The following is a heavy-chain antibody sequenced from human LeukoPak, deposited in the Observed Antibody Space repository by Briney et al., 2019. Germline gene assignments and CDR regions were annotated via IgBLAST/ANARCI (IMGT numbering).Heavy chain of an antibody. J-gene: IGHJ4*02. CDR3: ARGPLGYCSSTSCYPLY. CDR2: INPNSGGT. CDR1: GYTFTGYY. V-gene: IGHV1-2*06. Sequence: ASVKVSCKASGYTFTGYYMHWVRRAPGQGLEWMGRINPNSGGTNYAQKFQGRVTMTRDTSISTAYMELSRLRSDDTAVYYCARGPLGYCSSTSCYPLYWGQGTLVTVSS. D-gene: IGHD2-2*01.